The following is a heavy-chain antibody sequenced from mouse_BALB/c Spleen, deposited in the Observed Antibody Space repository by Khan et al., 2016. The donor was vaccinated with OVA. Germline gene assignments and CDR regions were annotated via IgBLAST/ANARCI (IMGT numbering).Heavy chain of an antibody. Sequence: QVQLQQPGIELVRPGASVKLSCKASGYTFTNYWINWVKQRLGQGLEWIGNIYPSDSYTNYNQRFKDKATLTVDKSSSTAYLLLSSPTSEDSAVYYCTREAVDGSSFAYWGQGTLVTVSA. CDR3: TREAVDGSSFAY. D-gene: IGHD2-3*01. CDR2: IYPSDSYT. CDR1: GYTFTNYW. J-gene: IGHJ3*01. V-gene: IGHV1-69*02.